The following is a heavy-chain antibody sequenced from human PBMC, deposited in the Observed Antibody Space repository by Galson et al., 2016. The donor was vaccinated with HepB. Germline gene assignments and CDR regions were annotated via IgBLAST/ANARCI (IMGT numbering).Heavy chain of an antibody. CDR2: IYTAGDT. J-gene: IGHJ6*04. D-gene: IGHD6-19*01. Sequence: SLRLSCAASGFTFSSYDMYWVRQAPGKGLEWVSSIYTAGDTDYPGSVAGRFTVSRENAKNSLYLHMHSLRAGDTAVYYCARGSYSSDWYRTSAYDFGMDVWGKGTPVTVSS. CDR3: ARGSYSSDWYRTSAYDFGMDV. CDR1: GFTFSSYD. V-gene: IGHV3-13*01.